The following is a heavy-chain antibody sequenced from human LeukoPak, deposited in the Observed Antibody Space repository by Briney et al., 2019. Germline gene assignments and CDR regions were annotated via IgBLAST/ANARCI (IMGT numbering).Heavy chain of an antibody. V-gene: IGHV4-31*03. CDR1: GGSISSGGYY. Sequence: SETLSLTCTVSGGSISSGGYYWSWIRQHPGKGLEWIGYIYYSGSTYYNPSLKSRVTISVDTSKNQFSLKLSAVTAADTAVYYCARESGVTHYYYGMDVWGKGTTVTVSS. CDR2: IYYSGST. CDR3: ARESGVTHYYYGMDV. J-gene: IGHJ6*04. D-gene: IGHD2-21*02.